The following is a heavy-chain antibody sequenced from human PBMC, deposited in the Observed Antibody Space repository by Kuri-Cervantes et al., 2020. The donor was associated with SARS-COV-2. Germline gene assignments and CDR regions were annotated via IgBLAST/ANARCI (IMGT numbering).Heavy chain of an antibody. CDR3: ARGHRWLAIQRLYGMDV. CDR2: IYYSGST. J-gene: IGHJ6*02. Sequence: GSLRLSCTVSGGSISSYYWSWIRQPPGKGLEWIGYIYYSGSTNYNPSLKSRVTISVDTSKNQFSLKLSSVTAADTAVYYCARGHRWLAIQRLYGMDVWGQGTTVTVSS. CDR1: GGSISSYY. D-gene: IGHD6-19*01. V-gene: IGHV4-59*08.